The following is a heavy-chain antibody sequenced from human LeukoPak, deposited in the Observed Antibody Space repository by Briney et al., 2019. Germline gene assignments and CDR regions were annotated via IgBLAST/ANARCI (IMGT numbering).Heavy chain of an antibody. V-gene: IGHV3-74*01. CDR1: GLTFSDFW. J-gene: IGHJ4*02. CDR3: ATGHSYGYDY. CDR2: VKGDGRTT. D-gene: IGHD5-18*01. Sequence: GGSLRLSCAASGLTFSDFWMHWVRQPPGKGLVWVALVKGDGRTTIYADSVKGRFTIPRDNPKNTLYLQMNSLRADDSGVYYCATGHSYGYDYWGQGVLVTVSS.